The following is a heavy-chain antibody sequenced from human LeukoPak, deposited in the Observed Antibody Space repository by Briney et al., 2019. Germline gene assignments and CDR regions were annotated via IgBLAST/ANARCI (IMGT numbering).Heavy chain of an antibody. D-gene: IGHD6-13*01. J-gene: IGHJ4*02. Sequence: SETLSLTCTVSGGSISSYYWSWIRQPPGKGLEWIGYIYYSGSTNYNPSLKSRVTISVDRSKNQFSLKLSSVTAADTAVYYCARDALSQYSSSSQPLLDYWGQGTLVTVSS. CDR2: IYYSGST. V-gene: IGHV4-59*12. CDR1: GGSISSYY. CDR3: ARDALSQYSSSSQPLLDY.